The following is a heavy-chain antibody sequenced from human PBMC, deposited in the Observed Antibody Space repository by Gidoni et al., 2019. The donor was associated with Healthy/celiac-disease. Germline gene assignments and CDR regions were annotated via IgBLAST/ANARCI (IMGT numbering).Heavy chain of an antibody. J-gene: IGHJ4*02. CDR2: IYPGDSDT. CDR3: ARHDRLRYYDSSGSDPYYFDY. V-gene: IGHV5-51*01. D-gene: IGHD3-22*01. CDR1: GYSFTSYW. Sequence: EVQLVQSGAEVKKPGESLKISCKGSGYSFTSYWIGWVRQMPGKGLEWMGIIYPGDSDTRYSPSFQGQVTISADKSISTAYLQWSSLKASDTAMYYCARHDRLRYYDSSGSDPYYFDYWGQGTLVTVSS.